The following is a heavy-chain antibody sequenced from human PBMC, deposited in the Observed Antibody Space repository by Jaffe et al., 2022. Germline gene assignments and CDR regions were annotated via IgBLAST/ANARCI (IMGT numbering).Heavy chain of an antibody. CDR3: ARDHPLLWFRELWPYYFDY. J-gene: IGHJ4*02. V-gene: IGHV3-48*01. Sequence: EVQLVESGGGLVQPGGSLRLSCAASGFTFSSYSMNWVRQAPGKGLEWVSYISSSSSTIYYADSVKGRFTISRDNAKNSLYLQMNSLRAEDTAVYYCARDHPLLWFRELWPYYFDYWGQGTLVTVSS. CDR1: GFTFSSYS. D-gene: IGHD3-10*01. CDR2: ISSSSSTI.